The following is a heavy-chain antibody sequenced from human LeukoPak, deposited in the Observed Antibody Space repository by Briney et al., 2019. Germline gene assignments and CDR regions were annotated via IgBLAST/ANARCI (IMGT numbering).Heavy chain of an antibody. CDR1: GFSFSTHW. Sequence: GGSLRLSCAASGFSFSTHWMSWVRQAPGKGLEWVSSISSSSSYIYYADSVKGRFTISRDNAKNSLYLQMNSLRAEDTAVYYCARGGGYSGYDDFDYWGQGTLVTVSS. CDR3: ARGGGYSGYDDFDY. J-gene: IGHJ4*02. CDR2: ISSSSSYI. V-gene: IGHV3-21*01. D-gene: IGHD5-12*01.